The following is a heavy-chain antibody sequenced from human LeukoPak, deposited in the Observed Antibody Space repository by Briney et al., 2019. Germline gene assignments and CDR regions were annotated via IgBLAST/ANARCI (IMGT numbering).Heavy chain of an antibody. CDR2: ISGSGGRR. V-gene: IGHV3-23*01. J-gene: IGHJ6*02. Sequence: GGSLGLSCAASGFTFSSYAMSWVRQAPGKGLEWVSGISGSGGRRNYADSVKGRFTISRDNPKNTLYLQMNSLRAEDTAVYYCAKDMGDYGDYDYYGMDVWAKGPRSPSP. CDR3: AKDMGDYGDYDYYGMDV. CDR1: GFTFSSYA. D-gene: IGHD4-17*01.